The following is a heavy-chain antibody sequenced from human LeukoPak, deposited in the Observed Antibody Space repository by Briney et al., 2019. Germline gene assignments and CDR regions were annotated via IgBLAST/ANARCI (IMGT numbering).Heavy chain of an antibody. CDR1: GDSISTYY. D-gene: IGHD5-18*01. V-gene: IGHV4-59*01. J-gene: IGHJ3*02. Sequence: SETLSLTCTVSGDSISTYYWSWIRQPPGKGLEWIAYIDYRGSTTYNPSLRSRVTISVDTSRNQFSLKQYSVTAADTAVYYCARSRSGYSYDHAAFEIWGQGTMVTVSS. CDR3: ARSRSGYSYDHAAFEI. CDR2: IDYRGST.